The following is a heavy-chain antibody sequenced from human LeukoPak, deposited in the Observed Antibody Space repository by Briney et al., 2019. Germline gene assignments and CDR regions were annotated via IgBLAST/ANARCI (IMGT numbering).Heavy chain of an antibody. J-gene: IGHJ4*02. CDR1: GATAARTNAA. Sequence: SRSLSLTCVISGATAARTNAAWNWLRQSPSRGLEWLGRIYYRTTWYSDSALSVKSRIIIHADTSKNQFSLQLNSVTPEDTAVYYCARGGGGVTVAVFDQRGQGTPVTVPS. V-gene: IGHV6-1*01. CDR2: IYYRTTWYS. CDR3: ARGGGGVTVAVFDQ. D-gene: IGHD2-15*01.